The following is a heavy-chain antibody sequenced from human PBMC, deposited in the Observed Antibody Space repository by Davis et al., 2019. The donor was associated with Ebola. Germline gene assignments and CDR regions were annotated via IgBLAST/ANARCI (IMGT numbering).Heavy chain of an antibody. D-gene: IGHD3-3*01. CDR3: ARGWLRGYLDY. Sequence: HPQTLSLTCAISGDSVSGSNGAWNWVRQSPSRGLEWLGRTYYYNSKYYSDYAVSVRGRITINADPSKNQFSLQLNSVTPEDTAVYYCARGWLRGYLDYWGQGTLVTVSS. V-gene: IGHV6-1*01. CDR1: GDSVSGSNGA. CDR2: TYYYNSKYYS. J-gene: IGHJ4*02.